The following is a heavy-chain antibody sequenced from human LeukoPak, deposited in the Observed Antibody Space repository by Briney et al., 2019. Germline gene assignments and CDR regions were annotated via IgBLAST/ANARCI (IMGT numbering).Heavy chain of an antibody. CDR3: ARGGTWVDN. J-gene: IGHJ4*02. CDR1: GFTFNTYS. D-gene: IGHD7-27*01. Sequence: GGSLRLSCEASGFTFNTYSMNWVRQAPGKGLEWISYITGDSHTIYYAGSVKGRFTISRDNAKNSLFLQMNRLRAEDTAVYYCARGGTWVDNWGQGTRVTVSS. V-gene: IGHV3-48*01. CDR2: ITGDSHTI.